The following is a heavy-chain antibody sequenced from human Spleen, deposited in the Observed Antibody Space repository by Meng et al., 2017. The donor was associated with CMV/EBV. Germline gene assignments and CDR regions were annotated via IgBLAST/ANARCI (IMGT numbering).Heavy chain of an antibody. D-gene: IGHD2-2*01. V-gene: IGHV3-21*04. Sequence: GESLKISCAASGFTFSSYSMNWVRQAPGKGLEWVSSISSSSSYIYYADSVKGRFTISRDNSKNTLYLQMNSLRAEDTAVYYCAKSPLYCSSSSCYHFDYWGQGTLVTVSS. CDR3: AKSPLYCSSSSCYHFDY. CDR1: GFTFSSYS. CDR2: ISSSSSYI. J-gene: IGHJ4*02.